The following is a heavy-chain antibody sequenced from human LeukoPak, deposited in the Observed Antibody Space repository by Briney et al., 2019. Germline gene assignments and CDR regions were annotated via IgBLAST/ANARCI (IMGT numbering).Heavy chain of an antibody. D-gene: IGHD3-16*01. J-gene: IGHJ4*02. CDR1: GGSISSGGYY. Sequence: PSETLSLTCTVSGGSISSGGYYWSWIRQHPGEGLEWIGYIYYSGSAYYNPSLKSRVTISVDTSKNQFSLKLSSVSAADTAVYYCARVSGGSVILHYWGQGTLVTVSS. V-gene: IGHV4-31*03. CDR2: IYYSGSA. CDR3: ARVSGGSVILHY.